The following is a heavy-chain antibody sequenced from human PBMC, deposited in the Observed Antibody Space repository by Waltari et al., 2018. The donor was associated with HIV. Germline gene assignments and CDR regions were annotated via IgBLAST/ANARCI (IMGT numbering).Heavy chain of an antibody. CDR3: AIFGGYDYGTDFDY. Sequence: QVQLVASGGGSVRPGWSRRLSGSVSGVVFIDQHFSWIRQAPGKGLEWIAYINTGGDNTYYADSVRGRFTISRDDVTHSLHLQMDTVKVDDTAVYYCAIFGGYDYGTDFDYWGQGTLVTVSS. V-gene: IGHV3-11*01. CDR2: INTGGDNT. J-gene: IGHJ4*02. CDR1: GVVFIDQH. D-gene: IGHD3-3*01.